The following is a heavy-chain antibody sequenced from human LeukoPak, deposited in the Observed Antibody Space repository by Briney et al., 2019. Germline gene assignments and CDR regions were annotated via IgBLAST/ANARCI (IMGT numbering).Heavy chain of an antibody. V-gene: IGHV4-59*01. CDR1: GGSISSYY. J-gene: IGHJ4*02. CDR3: ARNPSSSWYSEYYFDY. Sequence: PSETLSLTCTVSGGSISSYYWSWIGQPPGKGLKWIGNIYYSGSTNYNPSLKSRVTISVDTSKNQFSLKLSSVTAADTAVYYCARNPSSSWYSEYYFDYWGQGTLVTVSS. D-gene: IGHD6-13*01. CDR2: IYYSGST.